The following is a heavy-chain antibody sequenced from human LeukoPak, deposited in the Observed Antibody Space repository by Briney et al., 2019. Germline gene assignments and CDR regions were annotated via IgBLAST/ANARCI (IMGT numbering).Heavy chain of an antibody. CDR1: GDSVSSNSAA. V-gene: IGHV6-1*01. CDR2: TYYRSKWYN. CDR3: ARAVDTAMVAGYNWFDP. Sequence: SQTLSLTCAISGDSVSSNSAAWNWIRRSPSRGLEWLGRTYYRSKWYNDYAVSVKSRITINPDTSKNQFSLQLNSVTPEDTAVYYCARAVDTAMVAGYNWFDPWGQGTLVTVSS. J-gene: IGHJ5*02. D-gene: IGHD5-18*01.